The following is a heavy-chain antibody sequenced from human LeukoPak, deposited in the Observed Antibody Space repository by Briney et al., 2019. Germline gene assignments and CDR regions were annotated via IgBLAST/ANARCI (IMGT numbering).Heavy chain of an antibody. CDR3: ARDSPYSSGWYQH. CDR2: IIPILGMA. J-gene: IGHJ1*01. Sequence: ASVKVSCKASGGTFSSYAISWVRRAPGQGLEWMGRIIPILGMANYAQKFQGRVTITADKSTSTAYMELSSLRSEDTAVYYCARDSPYSSGWYQHWGQGTLVTVSS. D-gene: IGHD6-19*01. V-gene: IGHV1-69*04. CDR1: GGTFSSYA.